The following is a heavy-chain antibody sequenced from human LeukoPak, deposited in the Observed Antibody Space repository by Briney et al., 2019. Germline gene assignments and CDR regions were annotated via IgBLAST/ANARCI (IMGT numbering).Heavy chain of an antibody. J-gene: IGHJ4*02. D-gene: IGHD6-13*01. CDR3: ARVGYSSSWSPSDY. V-gene: IGHV3-7*01. CDR2: IKDDGSGK. Sequence: PGGSLRLSCAASGFTFSSYWMSWVRQAPGKGLEWVANIKDDGSGKYYVDSLKGRFTISRDNAKNSLYLQMNSLRAEDTAVYDCARVGYSSSWSPSDYWGQGALVTVSS. CDR1: GFTFSSYW.